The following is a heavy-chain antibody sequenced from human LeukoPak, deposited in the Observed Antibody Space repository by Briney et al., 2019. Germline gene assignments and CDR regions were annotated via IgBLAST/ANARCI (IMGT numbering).Heavy chain of an antibody. Sequence: ASVKVSCKASGDTFTTYGITWVRQAPGQGLEWMGWISGYNGNTEYTQKFQGRVAMTRDTSTSTAYMELRSLRSDDTAVYYCASPLGAGYYDYVWGIAGMDVWGQGTTVTVSS. D-gene: IGHD3-16*01. CDR3: ASPLGAGYYDYVWGIAGMDV. CDR2: ISGYNGNT. J-gene: IGHJ6*02. CDR1: GDTFTTYG. V-gene: IGHV1-18*01.